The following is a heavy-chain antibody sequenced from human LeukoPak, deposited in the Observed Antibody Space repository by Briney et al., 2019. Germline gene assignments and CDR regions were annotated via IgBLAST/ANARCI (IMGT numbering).Heavy chain of an antibody. V-gene: IGHV3-23*01. J-gene: IGHJ3*02. CDR2: ISGSGGST. CDR1: GFTFSSYA. Sequence: GGSLRLSCAASGFTFSSYAMSWVRQAPGKGLEWVSAISGSGGSTYYADSVKGRFTISRDNSKNTLYLQMNSLRAEDTAVHYCAKRPSIFRAFDIWGQGTMVTVSS. CDR3: AKRPSIFRAFDI. D-gene: IGHD3-9*01.